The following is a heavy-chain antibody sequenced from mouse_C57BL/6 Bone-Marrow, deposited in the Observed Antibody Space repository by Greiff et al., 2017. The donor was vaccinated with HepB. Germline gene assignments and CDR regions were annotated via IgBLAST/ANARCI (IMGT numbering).Heavy chain of an antibody. J-gene: IGHJ3*01. CDR1: GYTFTSYW. D-gene: IGHD1-1*01. Sequence: VQLQQSGTVLARPGASVKMSCKTSGYTFTSYWMHWVKQRPGQGLEWIGAIYPGNSDTSYNQKFKGKAKLTAVTSASTAYMELSSLTNEDSAVYYCTGLDGSSSAWFAYWGQGTLVTVSA. V-gene: IGHV1-5*01. CDR2: IYPGNSDT. CDR3: TGLDGSSSAWFAY.